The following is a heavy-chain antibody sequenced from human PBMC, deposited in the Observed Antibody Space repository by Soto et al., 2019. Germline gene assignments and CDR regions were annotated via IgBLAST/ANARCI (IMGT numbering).Heavy chain of an antibody. J-gene: IGHJ1*01. CDR1: GGTFSSYA. Sequence: QVQLVQSGAEVKKPGSSVKVSCKASGGTFSSYAISWVRQAPGQGLEWMGGIIPIFGTANYAQKFQGRVTITADESTSTAYMELSSLRSEDAAVYYCARERGCSGGSCYFYYFQHWGQGTLVTVSS. V-gene: IGHV1-69*01. CDR2: IIPIFGTA. CDR3: ARERGCSGGSCYFYYFQH. D-gene: IGHD2-15*01.